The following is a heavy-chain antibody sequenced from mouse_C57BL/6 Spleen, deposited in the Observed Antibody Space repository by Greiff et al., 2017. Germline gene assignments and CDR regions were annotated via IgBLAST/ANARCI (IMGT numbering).Heavy chain of an antibody. CDR1: GYAFSSYW. D-gene: IGHD1-1*01. J-gene: IGHJ3*01. Sequence: QVQLQQSGAELVKPGASVKISCKASGYAFSSYWMNWVKQRPGKGLEWIGQIYPGDGDTNYNGKFKGKATLTADKSSSTAYMQLSSLTSEDSAVYFCARRGTYGSRPSWFAYWGQGTLVTVSA. CDR3: ARRGTYGSRPSWFAY. CDR2: IYPGDGDT. V-gene: IGHV1-80*01.